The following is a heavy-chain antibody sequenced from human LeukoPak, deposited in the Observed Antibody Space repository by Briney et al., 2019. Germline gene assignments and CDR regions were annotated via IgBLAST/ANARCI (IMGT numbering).Heavy chain of an antibody. D-gene: IGHD1-26*01. CDR3: TTGGSNGH. CDR1: GLTPSDYW. CDR2: TNETVGAQ. J-gene: IGHJ4*02. V-gene: IGHV3-7*01. Sequence: GRSLRLSCAASGLTPSDYWMAWVRQAPGKGLEWVGSTNETVGAQFYVASVNGGFTITRDNAKNSVYLQKETMGVDVSGAYYCTTGGSNGHWGQGVLVTVSS.